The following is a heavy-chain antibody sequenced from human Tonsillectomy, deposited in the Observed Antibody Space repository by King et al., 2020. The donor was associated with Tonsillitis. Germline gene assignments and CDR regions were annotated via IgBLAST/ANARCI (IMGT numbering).Heavy chain of an antibody. CDR3: VIGAGWLPDY. CDR1: GGSISNNY. CDR2: FHDSGHT. J-gene: IGHJ4*02. V-gene: IGHV4-59*01. Sequence: QLQESGPGLVKPSETLSLTCTVSGGSISNNYLNWIRQPPGKGLEWIGLFHDSGHTNYNPSLKSRVTMSADTSKNQFSLNLSSVTAADTAVYSCVIGAGWLPDYWGQGTLVTVSS. D-gene: IGHD3-22*01.